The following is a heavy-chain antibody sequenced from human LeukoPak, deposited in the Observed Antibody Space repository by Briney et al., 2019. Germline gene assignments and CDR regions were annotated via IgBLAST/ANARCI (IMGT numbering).Heavy chain of an antibody. V-gene: IGHV1-2*02. J-gene: IGHJ4*02. CDR3: ARTSGSYYEIDY. CDR1: GYTFTGYY. D-gene: IGHD1-26*01. Sequence: ASVKVSCEASGYTFTGYYMHWVRQAPGQGLEWMGWINPNSGGTNYAQKFQGRVTMTRDTSISTAYMELSRLRSDDTAVYYCARTSGSYYEIDYWGQGTLVTVSS. CDR2: INPNSGGT.